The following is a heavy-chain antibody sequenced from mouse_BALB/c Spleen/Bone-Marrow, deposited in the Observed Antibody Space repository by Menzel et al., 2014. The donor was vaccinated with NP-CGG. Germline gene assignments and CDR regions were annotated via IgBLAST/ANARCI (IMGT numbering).Heavy chain of an antibody. Sequence: VQLQESGAELVRPGTSVKISCKASGYTFTNYWLGWVKQRPGHGLEWIGDIYPGGGYTDYNEKFKGKATLTADTSSSTAYMQLSSPTSEDSAVYFCARDMITTRAMDYWGQGTSVTVSS. CDR2: IYPGGGYT. V-gene: IGHV1-63*02. D-gene: IGHD2-4*01. CDR3: ARDMITTRAMDY. CDR1: GYTFTNYW. J-gene: IGHJ4*01.